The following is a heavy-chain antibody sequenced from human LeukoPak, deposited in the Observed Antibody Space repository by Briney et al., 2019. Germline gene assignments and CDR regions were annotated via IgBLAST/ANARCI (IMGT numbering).Heavy chain of an antibody. J-gene: IGHJ4*02. Sequence: SETLSLTCTVSGDSVSSSSYYWGWIRQPPGKGLEWIGYIYYSGSTSYKPSLKSRVTVSIDTSKNQFSLNLTSMTPADTAVYYCARGSYSGTWYFDYWGQGTLITVSS. D-gene: IGHD1-26*01. CDR3: ARGSYSGTWYFDY. CDR1: GDSVSSSSYY. V-gene: IGHV4-61*01. CDR2: IYYSGST.